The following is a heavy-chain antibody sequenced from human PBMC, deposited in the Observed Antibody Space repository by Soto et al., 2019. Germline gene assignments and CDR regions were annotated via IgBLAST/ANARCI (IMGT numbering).Heavy chain of an antibody. CDR2: ISAYNGNT. J-gene: IGHJ4*02. D-gene: IGHD1-26*01. CDR1: GYTFTSYG. V-gene: IGHV1-18*01. CDR3: ARAPSGELLSYYFDY. Sequence: ASVKVSCKASGYTFTSYGISWVRQAPGQGLEWMGGISAYNGNTNYAQKFQGRVTMTTDTSTSTAYMELSSLRSEDTAVYYCARAPSGELLSYYFDYWGQGTLVTVSS.